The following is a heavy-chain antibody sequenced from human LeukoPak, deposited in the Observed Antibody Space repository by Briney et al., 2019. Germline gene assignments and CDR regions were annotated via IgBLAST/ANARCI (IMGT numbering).Heavy chain of an antibody. CDR2: TSNNGGST. V-gene: IGHV3-64*01. CDR3: ARTSIAAREADY. CDR1: GFTFSRYS. Sequence: PGGSLRLSCGASGFTFSRYSMHWVRQAPGKGLEYVSATSNNGGSTYYAKSVKGRFTISRDNSKNTLYLQMGSLRAEDMAVYYCARTSIAAREADYWGQGTLVTVSS. D-gene: IGHD6-6*01. J-gene: IGHJ4*02.